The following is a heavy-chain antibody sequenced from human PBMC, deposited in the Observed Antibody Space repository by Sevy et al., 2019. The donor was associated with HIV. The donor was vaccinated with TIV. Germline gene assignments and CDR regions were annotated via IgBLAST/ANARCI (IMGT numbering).Heavy chain of an antibody. CDR2: ISGSGGST. D-gene: IGHD2-21*01. CDR3: PKLYCGGDCYGRGSGNDAFDI. Sequence: RGCLRLSCAASGFTFSSYAMSWVRQAPGKGLEWVSIISGSGGSTYYADSVKGRFTVSRDNSKNTLHLQMNSLRAEDTAVYYCPKLYCGGDCYGRGSGNDAFDIWGQGTMVTVSS. V-gene: IGHV3-23*01. J-gene: IGHJ3*02. CDR1: GFTFSSYA.